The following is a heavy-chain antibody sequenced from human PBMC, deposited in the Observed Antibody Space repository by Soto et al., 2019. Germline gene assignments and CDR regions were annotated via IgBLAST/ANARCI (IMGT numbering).Heavy chain of an antibody. CDR3: ARILTATGGHFDS. D-gene: IGHD2-8*02. V-gene: IGHV2-5*08. Sequence: LSLTCTVSGGSVSSGSYYWSWIRQSPEKALEWLALIFWDDDKRYSPSLRSRLTIAKDTSKNQVVLTLTNVEPVDTATYYCARILTATGGHFDSWGQGALVTVSS. CDR1: GGSVSSGSYY. CDR2: IFWDDDK. J-gene: IGHJ4*02.